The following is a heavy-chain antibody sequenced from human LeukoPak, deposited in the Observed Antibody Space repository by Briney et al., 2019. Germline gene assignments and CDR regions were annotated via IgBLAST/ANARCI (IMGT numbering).Heavy chain of an antibody. Sequence: KPSETLSLTCTVSGGSISSSNYYWGWIRQPPGKGLEWIGNIYYSGSTYYNPSLKSRVTISVDTSKNQFSLKLSSVTAADTAIYYCARHCSGRSDYYFDYWGQGTLVAVSS. CDR1: GGSISSSNYY. V-gene: IGHV4-39*01. CDR2: IYYSGST. J-gene: IGHJ4*02. D-gene: IGHD6-25*01. CDR3: ARHCSGRSDYYFDY.